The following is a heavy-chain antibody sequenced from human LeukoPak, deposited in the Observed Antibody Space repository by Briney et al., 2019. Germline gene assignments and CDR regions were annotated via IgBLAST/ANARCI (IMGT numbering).Heavy chain of an antibody. CDR1: GGSISSSSYY. D-gene: IGHD3-10*01. Sequence: SSETLSLTCTVSGGSISSSSYYWGWIRQPPGKGLEWIGSIYYSGSTYYNPSLKSRVTISVDTSKNQFSLKLSSVTAADTAVYYCARSSMALRFGELEGSNWFDPWGQGTLVTVSS. CDR3: ARSSMALRFGELEGSNWFDP. CDR2: IYYSGST. J-gene: IGHJ5*02. V-gene: IGHV4-39*01.